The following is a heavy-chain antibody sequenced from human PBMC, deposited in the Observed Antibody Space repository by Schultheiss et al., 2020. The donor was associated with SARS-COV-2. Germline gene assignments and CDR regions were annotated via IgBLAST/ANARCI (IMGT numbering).Heavy chain of an antibody. CDR2: IYYSGST. V-gene: IGHV4-31*03. D-gene: IGHD6-19*01. J-gene: IGHJ6*03. Sequence: LRLSCTVSGGSISSGGYYWSWIRQHPGKGLEWIGYIYYSGSTYYNPSLKSRVTISVDTSKNQFSLKLSSVTAADTAVYYCARRSDISGWYGGGAYYYYYMDVWGKGTTVTVSS. CDR3: ARRSDISGWYGGGAYYYYYMDV. CDR1: GGSISSGGYY.